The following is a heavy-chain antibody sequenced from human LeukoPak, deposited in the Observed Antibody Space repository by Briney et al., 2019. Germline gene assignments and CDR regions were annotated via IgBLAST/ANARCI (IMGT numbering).Heavy chain of an antibody. Sequence: GGSVRLSCAASGFIFSDFAMSWVRQAPGKGLEWVSGISDSGSSTYYADSVKGRFTISRVNSKNTLYLEMNSLRAEDTALYYCVKVATLDDWGQGTLVTVSS. CDR3: VKVATLDD. J-gene: IGHJ4*02. CDR1: GFIFSDFA. CDR2: ISDSGSST. V-gene: IGHV3-23*01. D-gene: IGHD2-15*01.